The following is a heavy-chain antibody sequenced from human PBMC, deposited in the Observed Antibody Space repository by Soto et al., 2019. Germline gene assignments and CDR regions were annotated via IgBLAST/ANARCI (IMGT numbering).Heavy chain of an antibody. CDR1: GFTLSGSW. CDR2: INSDGSTT. J-gene: IGHJ4*02. CDR3: ARGGVTYGELIVY. Sequence: EVVLVESGGGLVQPGGSLRLSCAASGFTLSGSWMHWIRQAPGKGLVWVSHINSDGSTTNYADSVKGRFTISRDNNKNTLYLQMHSLRAEDTAVYYCARGGVTYGELIVYWGQGTLVTVSS. D-gene: IGHD3-10*01. V-gene: IGHV3-74*01.